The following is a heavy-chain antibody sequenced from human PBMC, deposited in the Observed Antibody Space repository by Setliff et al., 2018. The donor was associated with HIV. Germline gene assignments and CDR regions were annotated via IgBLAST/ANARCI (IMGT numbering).Heavy chain of an antibody. D-gene: IGHD3-10*01. CDR1: GGSFGVYR. Sequence: SETLSLTCTISGGSFGVYRWSWIRQSAGRGLEWIGRIDSSGTTDYKPSLKGRVAISVGTSRNQFSLRVTSVTAADTAVYFCARDRHSSGLGSYGPWGPGILVTVSS. J-gene: IGHJ5*02. CDR2: IDSSGTT. CDR3: ARDRHSSGLGSYGP. V-gene: IGHV4-4*07.